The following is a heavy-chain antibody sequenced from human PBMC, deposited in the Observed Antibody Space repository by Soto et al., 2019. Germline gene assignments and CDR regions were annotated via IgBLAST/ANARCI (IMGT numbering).Heavy chain of an antibody. Sequence: QLLESGPGLVQPSETLSLTCTVSGGSISSSSYYWGWIRQPPGKGLEWIGSIYYSGSTYYNPSLKSRVTISVDTSKNQFSLKLSSVTAADTAVYYCARLLRLESPFDPWGQGTLVTVSS. V-gene: IGHV4-39*01. CDR1: GGSISSSSYY. CDR3: ARLLRLESPFDP. CDR2: IYYSGST. J-gene: IGHJ5*02.